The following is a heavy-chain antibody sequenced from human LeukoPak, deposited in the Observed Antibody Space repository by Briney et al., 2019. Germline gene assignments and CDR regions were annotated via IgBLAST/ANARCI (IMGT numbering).Heavy chain of an antibody. J-gene: IGHJ3*02. CDR1: GSSISSGYY. V-gene: IGHV4-38-2*02. CDR2: IYHSGST. Sequence: SETLSLTCTVSGSSISSGYYWGWLRQPPGKGLEWIGSIYHSGSTYYNPSLKSRVTISVDTSKNQFSLKLSSVTAADTAVYYCARRIYGNDAFDIWGQGTMVTVSS. CDR3: ARRIYGNDAFDI. D-gene: IGHD4-17*01.